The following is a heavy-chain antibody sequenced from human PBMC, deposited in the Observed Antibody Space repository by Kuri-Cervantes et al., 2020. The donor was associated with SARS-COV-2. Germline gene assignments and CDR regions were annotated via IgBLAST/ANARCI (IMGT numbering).Heavy chain of an antibody. CDR2: IRYDGSDK. D-gene: IGHD6-13*01. CDR3: AKVSASWASYIDD. V-gene: IGHV3-30*02. J-gene: IGHJ4*02. Sequence: GESLRLSCAACGFTFSSYDMHWVRQAPGKGLEWVAFIRYDGSDKCYADSVQGRFTISRDSSKNTLYLQMNSLRAEDTAVYYCAKVSASWASYIDDWGQGTMVTVSS. CDR1: GFTFSSYD.